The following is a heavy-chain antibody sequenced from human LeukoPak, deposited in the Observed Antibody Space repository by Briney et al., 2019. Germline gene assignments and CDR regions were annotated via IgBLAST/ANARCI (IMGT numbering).Heavy chain of an antibody. Sequence: GESLKISCKGSGYSFSSYWIGWVRQMPGKGLEWMGIIYPGDSNTRYSPSFQGQVTISADKSISTAYLQWNSLTASDTVMYYCARRAYHESRGSYDCWGQGTLVTVAS. D-gene: IGHD3-22*01. CDR2: IYPGDSNT. CDR3: ARRAYHESRGSYDC. CDR1: GYSFSSYW. V-gene: IGHV5-51*01. J-gene: IGHJ4*02.